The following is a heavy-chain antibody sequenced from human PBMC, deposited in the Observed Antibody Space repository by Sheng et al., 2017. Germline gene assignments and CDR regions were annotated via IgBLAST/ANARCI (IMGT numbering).Heavy chain of an antibody. CDR2: IYSGGST. J-gene: IGHJ3*02. CDR1: GFTVSSNY. CDR3: AREGRGYSYGDDAFDI. D-gene: IGHD5-18*01. V-gene: IGHV3-66*01. Sequence: EVQLVESGGGLVQPGGSLRLSCAASGFTVSSNYMSWVRQAPGKGLEWVSVIYSGGSTYYADSVKGRFTISRDNSKNTLYLQMNSLRAEDTAVYYCAREGRGYSYGDDAFDIWGQGTMVTVSS.